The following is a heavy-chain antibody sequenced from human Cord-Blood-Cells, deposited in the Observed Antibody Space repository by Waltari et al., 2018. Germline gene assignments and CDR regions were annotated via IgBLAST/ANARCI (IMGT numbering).Heavy chain of an antibody. CDR3: TTGWYFSY. V-gene: IGHV3-15*01. Sequence: EVQLVESGGGLVKPGGSLRLPCAASGFTLSNPWTILGRQAPGKGLEWVGRSKSKTDGGTTDYAAPVKGRFTISRDDSKNTLYLQMNSLKTEDTAVYYCTTGWYFSYWGQGTLVTVSS. CDR2: SKSKTDGGTT. J-gene: IGHJ4*02. CDR1: GFTLSNPW. D-gene: IGHD6-19*01.